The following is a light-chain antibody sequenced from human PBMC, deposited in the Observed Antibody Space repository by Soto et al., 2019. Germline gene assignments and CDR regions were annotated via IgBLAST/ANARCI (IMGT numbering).Light chain of an antibody. J-gene: IGLJ2*01. CDR3: SSYTRTTLVV. Sequence: QSALTQPPSASGSPGQSVTISCAGTSSDVGGYDYVSWYQQHPGKAPKLIIYEVSNRPSGVSNRFSGSKSGNTASLTISGLQAEDEADYYCSSYTRTTLVVFGGGTKLTVL. V-gene: IGLV2-14*01. CDR1: SSDVGGYDY. CDR2: EVS.